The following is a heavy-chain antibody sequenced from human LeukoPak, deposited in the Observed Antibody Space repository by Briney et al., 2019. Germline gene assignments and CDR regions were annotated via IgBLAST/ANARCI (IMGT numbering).Heavy chain of an antibody. J-gene: IGHJ4*02. Sequence: ASVKVSCKASGYTFTSYYMHWVRQAPGQGLEWMGIINPSGGSTSYAQKFQGRVTMTRDTSTSTVYMELSSLRSEDTAVYYCTRAPPRVVPAATPDDYWGREPWSPSPQ. CDR2: INPSGGST. CDR3: TRAPPRVVPAATPDDY. CDR1: GYTFTSYY. V-gene: IGHV1-46*01. D-gene: IGHD2-2*01.